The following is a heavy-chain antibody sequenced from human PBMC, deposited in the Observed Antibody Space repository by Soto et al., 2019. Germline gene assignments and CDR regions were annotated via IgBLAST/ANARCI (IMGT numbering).Heavy chain of an antibody. CDR2: VNGYNGYT. CDR1: GYTFSTYV. J-gene: IGHJ5*02. CDR3: ARDDKNWFDP. Sequence: QGQLVQSGTEVKKPGASVKVSCKASGYTFSTYVISWLRQAPGQGPAWVGWVNGYNGYTKYAEKFQGRVTMTTDTSTSTAYMELWSLRSDDTAVYYCARDDKNWFDPWGQGTLVSVSS. V-gene: IGHV1-18*01.